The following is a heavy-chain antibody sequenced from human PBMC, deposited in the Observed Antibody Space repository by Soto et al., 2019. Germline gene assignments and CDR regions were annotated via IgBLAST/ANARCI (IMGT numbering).Heavy chain of an antibody. CDR1: GFTFSSYD. V-gene: IGHV3-13*01. CDR3: ARDKSDSDAFNI. D-gene: IGHD2-21*01. J-gene: IGHJ3*02. CDR2: IGTAGVT. Sequence: GGSLRLSCAASGFTFSSYDMHWVRQATGKGLEWVSAIGTAGVTYYPGSVKGRFTISRENAKNSLYLQMNSLRAGDTAVYYCARDKSDSDAFNIWGQGTMVTVSS.